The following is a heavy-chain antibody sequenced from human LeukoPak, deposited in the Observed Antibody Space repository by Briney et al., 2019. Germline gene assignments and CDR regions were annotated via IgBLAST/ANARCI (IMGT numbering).Heavy chain of an antibody. J-gene: IGHJ4*02. Sequence: PGRSLRLSCAGSGFSFSRYWMAWGRQGPGKGLEWVASINQDVSRIHYVDSVKGRFTISRYNAKSSLFLQMTSLRVEDTAVYYCARLKDDVTKFDYWSQGTLVTVSS. V-gene: IGHV3-7*01. CDR3: ARLKDDVTKFDY. CDR1: GFSFSRYW. D-gene: IGHD2-8*01. CDR2: INQDVSRI.